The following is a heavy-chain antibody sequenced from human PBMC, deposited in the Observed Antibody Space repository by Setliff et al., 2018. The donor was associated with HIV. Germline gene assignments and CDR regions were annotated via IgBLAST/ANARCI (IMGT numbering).Heavy chain of an antibody. CDR1: GFTFSSSE. J-gene: IGHJ4*02. V-gene: IGHV3-48*03. Sequence: GGSLRLSCAASGFTFSSSEMNWVRQAPGKGLEWVSYISSSGGTIYYADSVKGRFTISRDNAKKSMYLQMNSLRAEDTAVYYCARAPAAIDYWGQGTLVTVSS. CDR3: ARAPAAIDY. D-gene: IGHD2-15*01. CDR2: ISSSGGTI.